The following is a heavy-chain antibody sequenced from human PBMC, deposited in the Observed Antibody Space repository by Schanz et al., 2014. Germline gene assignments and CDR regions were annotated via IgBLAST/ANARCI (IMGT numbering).Heavy chain of an antibody. V-gene: IGHV3-11*06. D-gene: IGHD1-20*01. Sequence: VQLVESGGGLVKPGDSLRLSCAASGFTFSDYYMSWIRQAPGKGLEWVSYISSSSIYTNYADSVKGRFTISRDNAKNSLYLQMNSLRAEDTAVYYCAREAAYNWNDCFDYWGQGTLVTVSS. J-gene: IGHJ4*02. CDR2: ISSSSIYT. CDR3: AREAAYNWNDCFDY. CDR1: GFTFSDYY.